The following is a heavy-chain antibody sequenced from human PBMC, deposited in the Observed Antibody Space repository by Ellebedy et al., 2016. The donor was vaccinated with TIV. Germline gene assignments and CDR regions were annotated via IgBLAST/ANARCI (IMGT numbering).Heavy chain of an antibody. V-gene: IGHV4-4*02. CDR1: GDSISSSNW. J-gene: IGHJ6*02. CDR2: IWHSGST. Sequence: MPSETLSLTCAVSGDSISSSNWWWWVRQPPGKGLEWVGEIWHSGSTNYNPSLKSRVSMSVDKSKNPFSRNLNSVSAADTAVYYCVKEKYGMGVWGQGATVIVSS. CDR3: VKEKYGMGV.